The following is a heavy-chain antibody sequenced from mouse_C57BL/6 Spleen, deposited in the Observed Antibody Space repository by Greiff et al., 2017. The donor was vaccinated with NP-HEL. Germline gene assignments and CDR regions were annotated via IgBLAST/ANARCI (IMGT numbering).Heavy chain of an antibody. V-gene: IGHV1-82*01. CDR3: ARELPGDRYFDY. CDR2: IYPGDGDT. CDR1: GYAFSSSW. Sequence: QVQLQQSGPELVKPGASVKISCKASGYAFSSSWMNWVKQRPGKGLEWIGRIYPGDGDTNYNGKFKGKATLTADKSSSTAYMQLSSLTSEDSAVYFCARELPGDRYFDYWGQGTTLTVSS. J-gene: IGHJ2*01.